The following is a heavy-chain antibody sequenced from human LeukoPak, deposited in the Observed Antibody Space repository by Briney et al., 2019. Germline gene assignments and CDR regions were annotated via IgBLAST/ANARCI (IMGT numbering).Heavy chain of an antibody. Sequence: GGSLRLSCAASGFTFSSYGMHWVRQAPGKGLEWVAVISYDGSNKYYADSVKGRFTISRDNSKNTLYLQMNSLRAEDTAVYYCAKGGLMREFDYWGQGTLVTVSS. D-gene: IGHD3-16*01. V-gene: IGHV3-30*18. CDR3: AKGGLMREFDY. J-gene: IGHJ4*02. CDR2: ISYDGSNK. CDR1: GFTFSSYG.